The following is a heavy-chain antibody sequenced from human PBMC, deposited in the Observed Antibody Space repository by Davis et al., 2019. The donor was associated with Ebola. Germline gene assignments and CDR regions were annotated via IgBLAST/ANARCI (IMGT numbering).Heavy chain of an antibody. CDR3: AKTRRLYFYYGMDV. CDR2: ISHSGGDT. J-gene: IGHJ6*02. V-gene: IGHV3-23*01. Sequence: PGGSLRLSCVVSGLTFSDHHMDWVRQAPGAGLEWVSAISHSGGDTYYADSVKGRFTISRDNSKKTVDLQMNSLRADDTAIYYCAKTRRLYFYYGMDVWGQGTTVTVSS. CDR1: GLTFSDHH.